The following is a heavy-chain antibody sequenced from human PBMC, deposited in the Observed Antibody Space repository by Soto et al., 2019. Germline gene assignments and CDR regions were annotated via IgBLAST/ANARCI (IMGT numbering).Heavy chain of an antibody. D-gene: IGHD2-8*01. Sequence: GESLKISCKDYGYSFTNNWIAWVRQMPGKGLEWRGSIYPGDSDTRYSTSFEGQVTISADEAIDTAYLQWSSLKASDTAMYYCARVSLYCTNGVCHFDYWGQGALVTVSS. CDR2: IYPGDSDT. CDR1: GYSFTNNW. V-gene: IGHV5-51*01. J-gene: IGHJ4*02. CDR3: ARVSLYCTNGVCHFDY.